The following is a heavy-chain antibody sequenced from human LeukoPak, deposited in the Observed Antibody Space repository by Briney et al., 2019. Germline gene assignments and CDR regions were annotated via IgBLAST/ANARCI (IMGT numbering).Heavy chain of an antibody. CDR3: ARARDGYNFDLDY. V-gene: IGHV1-3*01. D-gene: IGHD5-24*01. Sequence: SGGSLRLSCAASGYTFTSYAMHWVRQAPGQRLEWMGWINAGNGNTKYSQKFQGRVTITRDTSASTAYMELSSLRSEDTAVYYCARARDGYNFDLDYWGQGTLVTVSS. CDR2: INAGNGNT. CDR1: GYTFTSYA. J-gene: IGHJ4*02.